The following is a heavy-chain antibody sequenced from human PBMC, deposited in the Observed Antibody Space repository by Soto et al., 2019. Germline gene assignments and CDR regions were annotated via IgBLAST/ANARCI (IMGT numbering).Heavy chain of an antibody. D-gene: IGHD2-2*01. J-gene: IGHJ4*02. V-gene: IGHV3-11*01. CDR2: ISSSGSTI. CDR1: GFTFSDYY. Sequence: GGSLRLSCAASGFTFSDYYMSWIRQAPGKGLEWVSYISSSGSTIYYADSVTGRFTISRDNAKNSLYLQMNSLRAEDTAVYYCARAHCSSTSCYPGEGSNFLDYWGQGTLVTVSS. CDR3: ARAHCSSTSCYPGEGSNFLDY.